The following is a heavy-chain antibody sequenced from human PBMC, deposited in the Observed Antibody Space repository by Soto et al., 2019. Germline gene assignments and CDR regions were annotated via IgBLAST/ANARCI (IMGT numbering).Heavy chain of an antibody. CDR3: AKDRDYFDY. J-gene: IGHJ4*02. Sequence: EVQLLESGGGLVQPGGSLRLSCAASGFTFSNYAMNWVRQAPGKGLEWVASIRGSAGTPYYADSVRGQFTISRDNSKNTLSLQMNSLRVEDTAVYYCAKDRDYFDYWGQGALVTVSS. CDR2: IRGSAGTP. V-gene: IGHV3-23*01. CDR1: GFTFSNYA.